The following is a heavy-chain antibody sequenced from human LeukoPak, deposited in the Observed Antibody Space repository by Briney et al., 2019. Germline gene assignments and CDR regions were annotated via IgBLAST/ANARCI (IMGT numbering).Heavy chain of an antibody. J-gene: IGHJ4*02. V-gene: IGHV4-59*01. CDR1: GDSISSYY. CDR2: ISYSGST. D-gene: IGHD6-19*01. Sequence: SETLSLTCIVSGDSISSYYWSWIRQPPGKGLEWIGYISYSGSTNYNPSLKSRVTISVDTSKNQFSLNLTSVTAADTAMYYRARWSLHSSGWYFDYWGQGTLVTVSS. CDR3: ARWSLHSSGWYFDY.